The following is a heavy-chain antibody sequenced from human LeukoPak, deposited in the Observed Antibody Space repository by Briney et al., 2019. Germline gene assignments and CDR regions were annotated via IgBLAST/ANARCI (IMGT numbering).Heavy chain of an antibody. CDR1: GFIFSSYW. Sequence: GGSLRLSCAASGFIFSSYWMHWVRQKPGEGPLWLSRINGDGTSTAYAHSVQGRFFISRDNAMNTLYLQMNSLRVDDTAVYTRQWHTPSDYWGLGTVVTVSS. D-gene: IGHD6-19*01. CDR2: INGDGTST. J-gene: IGHJ4*02. V-gene: IGHV3-74*03. CDR3: QWHTPSDY.